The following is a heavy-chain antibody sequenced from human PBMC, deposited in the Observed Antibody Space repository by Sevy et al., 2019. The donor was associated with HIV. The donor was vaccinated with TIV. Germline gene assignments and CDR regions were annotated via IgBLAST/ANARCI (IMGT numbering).Heavy chain of an antibody. CDR1: GFTFSSYG. CDR2: IWYDGCNK. Sequence: GGSLRLSCAASGFTFSSYGMHWVRQAPGKGLEWVAVIWYDGCNKYYADSVKGRFTISRDNSKNTLYLQMNSLRAEDTAVYYCARGPHIVVVTAIPTHFDYWGQGTLVTVSS. D-gene: IGHD2-21*02. J-gene: IGHJ4*02. CDR3: ARGPHIVVVTAIPTHFDY. V-gene: IGHV3-33*01.